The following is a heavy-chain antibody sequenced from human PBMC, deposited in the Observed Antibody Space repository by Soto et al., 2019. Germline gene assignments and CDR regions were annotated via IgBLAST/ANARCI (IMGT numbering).Heavy chain of an antibody. CDR1: GYAFTSYW. Sequence: PGESLKISCTGWGYAFTSYWIAWVRQLPGQGLEWMGIIYPGDSDTRYSPSFQGQVTISVDKSITTAYLQWNSLKASDTAMYYCARGYCTTSICDPWFDPWGQGTLVTVS. J-gene: IGHJ5*02. D-gene: IGHD2-8*01. CDR3: ARGYCTTSICDPWFDP. CDR2: IYPGDSDT. V-gene: IGHV5-51*01.